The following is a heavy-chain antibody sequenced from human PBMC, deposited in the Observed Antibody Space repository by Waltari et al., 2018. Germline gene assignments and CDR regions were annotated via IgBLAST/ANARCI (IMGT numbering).Heavy chain of an antibody. J-gene: IGHJ4*02. D-gene: IGHD3-9*01. CDR1: GLAFSDYW. Sequence: EVQLVESGGGLVQPGGSLRLSCEASGLAFSDYWVSWVRQAPGKGMGGGAKRKQDGSETFYVESGKGRFTISRDNAKNLLYLQMNSLRVEDTAVYFWAMTGRLGTGLPWDWGQGTLVTVSS. V-gene: IGHV3-7*01. CDR2: RKQDGSET. CDR3: AMTGRLGTGLPWD.